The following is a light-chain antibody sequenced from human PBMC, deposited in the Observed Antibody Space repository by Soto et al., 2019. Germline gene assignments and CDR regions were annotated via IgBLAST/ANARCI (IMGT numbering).Light chain of an antibody. CDR2: DVS. V-gene: IGLV2-14*01. Sequence: QSVLTQPASVSGSPGQSITISCVGTSSDIGDYNYVSWYQQHPGKVHKVIIYDVSNRPSGVSYRFSGTKSGNTASLTVSGLQAEDGADYYCCSYTRSGTFIFGTGTKVTVL. J-gene: IGLJ1*01. CDR1: SSDIGDYNY. CDR3: CSYTRSGTFI.